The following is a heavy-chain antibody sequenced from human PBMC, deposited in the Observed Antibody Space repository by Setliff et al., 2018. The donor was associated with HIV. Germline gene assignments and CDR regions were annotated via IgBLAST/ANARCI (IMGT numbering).Heavy chain of an antibody. V-gene: IGHV4-4*07. D-gene: IGHD4-17*01. CDR2: VSSRGDT. CDR3: ARAAAGNTGPFDL. CDR1: DSGTYY. Sequence: PSETLSLTCTVSDSGTYYWSWIRQPAGKGLEWIGRVSSRGDTNYNPSLKSRVTMSVDTPKNQFSLKLTSVTASDTAVYYCARAAAGNTGPFDLWGQGSPVTVSS. J-gene: IGHJ4*02.